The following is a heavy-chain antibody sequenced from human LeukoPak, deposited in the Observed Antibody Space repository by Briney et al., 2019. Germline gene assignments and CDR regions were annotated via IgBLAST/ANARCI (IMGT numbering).Heavy chain of an antibody. V-gene: IGHV1-46*01. CDR3: ARAVGPRGGNWFDP. J-gene: IGHJ5*02. D-gene: IGHD1-26*01. Sequence: ASVKVSCKASEYTFTSYFMHWVRQAPGQGLEWMGVVNPSSGSTTYSQKFQGRVTMTRDTSTSTVYMDLGSLRSDDTAVYYCARAVGPRGGNWFDPWGQGTLVTVSS. CDR2: VNPSSGST. CDR1: EYTFTSYF.